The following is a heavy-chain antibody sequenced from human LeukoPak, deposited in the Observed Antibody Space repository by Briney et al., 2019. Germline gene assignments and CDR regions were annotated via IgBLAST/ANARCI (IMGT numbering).Heavy chain of an antibody. CDR2: ISSSSSYI. Sequence: GGSLRLSCAASGFTFSSYSMNWVRQAPGKGLEWVSSISSSSSYIYYADSVKGRFTISRDNAKNSLYLQMNSLRAEDTAVYYCARAEVYGDYVGYWGQGTLVTVSS. V-gene: IGHV3-21*01. CDR3: ARAEVYGDYVGY. D-gene: IGHD4-17*01. CDR1: GFTFSSYS. J-gene: IGHJ4*02.